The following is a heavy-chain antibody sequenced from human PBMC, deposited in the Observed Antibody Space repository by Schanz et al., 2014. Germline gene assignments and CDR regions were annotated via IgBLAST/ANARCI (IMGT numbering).Heavy chain of an antibody. CDR1: GYTFTGYY. CDR2: INPNSGTT. J-gene: IGHJ4*02. Sequence: QVQVVQSGAEVKKPGASVKVSCKASGYTFTGYYMHWVRQAPGQGLEWMGWINPNSGTTNYAQKFQGWVTMTRDTSISTAYMELSSLTSEDTAVHYCARGRGFYDYWGQGTLVTVSS. CDR3: ARGRGFYDY. D-gene: IGHD3-10*01. V-gene: IGHV1-2*04.